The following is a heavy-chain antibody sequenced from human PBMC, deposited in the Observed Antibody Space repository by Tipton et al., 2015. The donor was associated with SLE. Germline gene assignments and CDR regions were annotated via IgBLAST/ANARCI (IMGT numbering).Heavy chain of an antibody. Sequence: SLRLSCAASGFTFSNYWMNWVRQAPGKGLEWVANIKQDGSERYYADSVEGRFAISRDNAKNSLYLQMNSLRAEDTAVYYCARRRGGYAGFDLWGRGTLVTVSS. CDR3: ARRRGGYAGFDL. CDR2: IKQDGSER. D-gene: IGHD5-12*01. V-gene: IGHV3-7*01. J-gene: IGHJ2*01. CDR1: GFTFSNYW.